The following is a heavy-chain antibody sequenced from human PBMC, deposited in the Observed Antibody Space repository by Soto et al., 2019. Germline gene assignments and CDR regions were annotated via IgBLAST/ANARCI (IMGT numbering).Heavy chain of an antibody. CDR1: GFTISNYL. V-gene: IGHV3-66*01. D-gene: IGHD6-6*01. J-gene: IGHJ4*02. Sequence: GGSLRLSCAASGFTISNYLMSWVRQAPGKGLEWVSVIYSGGNTYYADSVKGRFSISRDNSKNTLNLKMNSLRVEDTAVYYCARDPGSSSGHYWGQGTLVTVSS. CDR3: ARDPGSSSGHY. CDR2: IYSGGNT.